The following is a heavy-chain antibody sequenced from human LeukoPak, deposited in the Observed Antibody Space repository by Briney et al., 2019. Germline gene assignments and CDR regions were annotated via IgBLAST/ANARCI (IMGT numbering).Heavy chain of an antibody. Sequence: SETLSLTCTVSGGSISSYYWSWIQQPAGKGLEWIGRIYTSGSTNYNPSLKSRVTMSVDTSKNQFSLKLSSVTAADTAVYYCARVVVFGVVSSDYYYYYMDVWGKGTTVTVSS. J-gene: IGHJ6*03. CDR3: ARVVVFGVVSSDYYYYYMDV. CDR1: GGSISSYY. CDR2: IYTSGST. V-gene: IGHV4-4*07. D-gene: IGHD3-3*01.